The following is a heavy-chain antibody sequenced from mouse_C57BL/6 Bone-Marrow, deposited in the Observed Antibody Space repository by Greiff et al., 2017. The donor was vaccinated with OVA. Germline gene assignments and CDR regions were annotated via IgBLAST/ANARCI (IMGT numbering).Heavy chain of an antibody. J-gene: IGHJ4*01. CDR2: ISDGGSYT. D-gene: IGHD4-1*01. CDR3: ARDRDWDDYAMDY. CDR1: GFTFSSYA. Sequence: DVMLVESGGGLVKPGGSLKLSCAASGFTFSSYAMSWVRQTPEKRLEWVATISDGGSYTYYPDNVKGRFTISRDNAENNLYLQMSHLKSEDTAMYYCARDRDWDDYAMDYWGQGTSVTVSS. V-gene: IGHV5-4*01.